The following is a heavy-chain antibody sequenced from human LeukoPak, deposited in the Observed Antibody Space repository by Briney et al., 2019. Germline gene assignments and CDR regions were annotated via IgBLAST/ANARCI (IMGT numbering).Heavy chain of an antibody. CDR3: ATRRTGSGSYYSFDY. Sequence: GASVKVSCKVSGYTLTELSMHWVRQAPGKGLEWXXXFDPEDGETIYAQKFQGRVTMTEDTSTDTAYMELSSLRSEDTAVYYCATRRTGSGSYYSFDYWGQGTLVTVSS. CDR2: FDPEDGET. CDR1: GYTLTELS. D-gene: IGHD3-10*01. V-gene: IGHV1-24*01. J-gene: IGHJ4*02.